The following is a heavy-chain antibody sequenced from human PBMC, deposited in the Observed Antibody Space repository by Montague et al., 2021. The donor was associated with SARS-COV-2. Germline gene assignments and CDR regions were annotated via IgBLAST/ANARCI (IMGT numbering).Heavy chain of an antibody. CDR1: GGSISSYY. Sequence: SETLSLTCTVSGGSISSYYWNWIRQSAGKGLEWVGYIYYSGSTKXNPSLKSRVTISVDTSKSQMSLRLNSVTAADTAVYYCAGDRGRFWHFDLWGRGTLVTVSS. CDR3: AGDRGRFWHFDL. CDR2: IYYSGST. D-gene: IGHD5-12*01. V-gene: IGHV4-59*01. J-gene: IGHJ2*01.